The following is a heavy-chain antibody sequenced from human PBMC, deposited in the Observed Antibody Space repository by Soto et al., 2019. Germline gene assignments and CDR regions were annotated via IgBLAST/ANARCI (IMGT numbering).Heavy chain of an antibody. D-gene: IGHD1-1*01. Sequence: GGSLRLSCEASGFTFSLYWMTWVRQAPGKGLEWVASIKQDGSEKYYLDYVEGRFTISRDNAKNSLYIQMSGLRAQDTALYYSARALPTRTSYYYYYGLDVWGQETTVTVSS. V-gene: IGHV3-7*03. CDR3: ARALPTRTSYYYYYGLDV. CDR1: GFTFSLYW. CDR2: IKQDGSEK. J-gene: IGHJ6*02.